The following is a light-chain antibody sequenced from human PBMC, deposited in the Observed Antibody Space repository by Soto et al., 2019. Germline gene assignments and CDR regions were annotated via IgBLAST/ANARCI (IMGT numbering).Light chain of an antibody. CDR3: LLDFRYFWA. CDR2: AAS. V-gene: IGKV1-6*01. CDR1: QAIRTA. Sequence: AIQLTQAPSSLYASVGDRVTITCRASQAIRTALGWYQQKPGKVPKLLIYAASILQSGLPSRFSGSGSGTDFTLTISSLQPEDFATYYCLLDFRYFWAFGQGTKV. J-gene: IGKJ1*01.